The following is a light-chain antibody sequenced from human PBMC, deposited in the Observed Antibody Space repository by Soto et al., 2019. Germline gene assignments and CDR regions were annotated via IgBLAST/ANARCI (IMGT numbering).Light chain of an antibody. CDR3: QQFCTIPFT. Sequence: EIVLTQSPGTLSLSPGERATLSCRATQSVCSTYLGWYQQKPGQAPRRLLSGASNRATGIPDRFSGSGSGTDFTLTISRLAPEDFAVYYGQQFCTIPFTVGPGTKVDV. J-gene: IGKJ3*01. CDR2: GAS. CDR1: QSVCSTY. V-gene: IGKV3-20*01.